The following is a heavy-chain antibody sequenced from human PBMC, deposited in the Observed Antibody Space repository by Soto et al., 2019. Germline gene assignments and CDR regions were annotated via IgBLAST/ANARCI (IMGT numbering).Heavy chain of an antibody. CDR3: ANFPLDVYGYDDDY. J-gene: IGHJ4*02. Sequence: GGSLCLTCVASGFTFSRYAMSWVRQAPGKGLEWVSTISVSGGTTYYADSVKGRFTISRDNSKNTLSLQMNSLRAGDTAVYYCANFPLDVYGYDDDYWGQGALVTVSS. CDR1: GFTFSRYA. CDR2: ISVSGGTT. V-gene: IGHV3-23*01. D-gene: IGHD1-1*01.